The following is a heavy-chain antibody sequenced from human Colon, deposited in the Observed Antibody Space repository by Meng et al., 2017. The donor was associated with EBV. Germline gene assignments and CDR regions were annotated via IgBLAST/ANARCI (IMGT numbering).Heavy chain of an antibody. D-gene: IGHD2-21*01. CDR3: ASFDHIPRRNYFDY. J-gene: IGHJ4*02. CDR2: IHHSGSA. V-gene: IGHV4-30-4*01. CDR1: GGSMSSGNYY. Sequence: VQLKESGPGLVGPSQTRSLTCTVSGGSMSSGNYYWSWIRQPPGKGLEWIGYIHHSGSAYYNPSLKSRVSISVDTSKNQFSLNLNSMTAADTAVYYCASFDHIPRRNYFDYWGQGTLVTVSS.